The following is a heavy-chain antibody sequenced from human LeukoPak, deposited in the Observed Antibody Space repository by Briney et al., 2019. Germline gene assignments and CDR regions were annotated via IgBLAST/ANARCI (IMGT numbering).Heavy chain of an antibody. Sequence: GGSLRLSCAASGFTFSSYWMNWVRQAPGKGLEWVANIKQDESEKDYVDSVKGRFTISRDNAKKSLYLQMNSLRAEDTAVYYCARVSSLAVAGFFDYWGQGILVTVSS. D-gene: IGHD6-19*01. CDR3: ARVSSLAVAGFFDY. J-gene: IGHJ4*02. CDR1: GFTFSSYW. CDR2: IKQDESEK. V-gene: IGHV3-7*01.